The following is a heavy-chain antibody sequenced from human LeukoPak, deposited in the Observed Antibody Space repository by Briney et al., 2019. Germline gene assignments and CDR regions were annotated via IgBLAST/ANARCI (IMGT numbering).Heavy chain of an antibody. V-gene: IGHV4-4*07. CDR3: ARDLPQLGYFDY. D-gene: IGHD2-2*01. Sequence: SETLSLTCTVSGVSISSYYWSWFRQPAGKGLEWIGRIYTSGSTKKPSLKSRITMSVDTSKNQFSLKLRSVTAADTAVYYCARDLPQLGYFDYWGQGTQVTVSS. CDR1: GVSISSYY. CDR2: IYTSGST. J-gene: IGHJ4*02.